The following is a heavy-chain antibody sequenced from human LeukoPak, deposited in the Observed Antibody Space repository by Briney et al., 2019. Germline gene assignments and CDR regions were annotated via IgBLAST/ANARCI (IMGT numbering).Heavy chain of an antibody. CDR3: ASEQGAYDSSGYYFDY. V-gene: IGHV4-34*01. CDR2: INHSGST. Sequence: SETLFLTCAVYGGSFSGYYWSWIRQPPGKGLEWIGEINHSGSTNYNPSLKSRVTISVDTSKNQFSLKLSSVTAADTAVYYCASEQGAYDSSGYYFDYWGQGTLVTVSS. J-gene: IGHJ4*02. CDR1: GGSFSGYY. D-gene: IGHD3-22*01.